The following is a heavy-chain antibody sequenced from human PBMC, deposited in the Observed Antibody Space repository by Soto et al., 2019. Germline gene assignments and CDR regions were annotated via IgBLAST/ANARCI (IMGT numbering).Heavy chain of an antibody. J-gene: IGHJ6*02. V-gene: IGHV1-3*05. D-gene: IGHD2-15*01. CDR1: GYTFTSYA. CDR2: INAGNGNT. CDR3: AREECSGGSCYSYYGMDV. Sequence: QVQLVQSGAEEKKPGASVKVSCKASGYTFTSYAMHWVRQAPGQRLEWMGWINAGNGNTKYSQKFQGRVTITRDTSASTAYMELRSLRSEDTAVYYCAREECSGGSCYSYYGMDVWGQGTTVTVSS.